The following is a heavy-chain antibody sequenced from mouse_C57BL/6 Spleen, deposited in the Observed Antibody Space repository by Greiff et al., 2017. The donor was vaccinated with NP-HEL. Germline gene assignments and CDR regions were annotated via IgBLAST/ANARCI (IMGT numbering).Heavy chain of an antibody. D-gene: IGHD2-4*01. J-gene: IGHJ4*01. Sequence: QVQLKQSGAELARPGASVKLSCKASGYTFTSYGISWVKQRTGQGLEWIGEIYPRSGNTYYNEKFKGKATLTADKSSSTAYMELRSLTSEDSAVYFCARLLYDYGYAMDYWGQGTSVTVSS. CDR1: GYTFTSYG. CDR3: ARLLYDYGYAMDY. V-gene: IGHV1-81*01. CDR2: IYPRSGNT.